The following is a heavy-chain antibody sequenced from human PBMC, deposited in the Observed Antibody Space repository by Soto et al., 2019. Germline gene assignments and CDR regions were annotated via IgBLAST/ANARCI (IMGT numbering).Heavy chain of an antibody. CDR3: ARESGFWSGYSRYYDYGMDV. V-gene: IGHV3-48*03. CDR1: GFTFSSSE. D-gene: IGHD3-3*01. J-gene: IGHJ6*02. CDR2: ISSSGSTI. Sequence: LRLSFAASGFTFSSSEMNWVRQAPWKGLEWVSYISSSGSTIYYADSVKGRFTISRDNAKNSMYLQMNSLRAEDTAVYYCARESGFWSGYSRYYDYGMDVWGQGNTVTVSS.